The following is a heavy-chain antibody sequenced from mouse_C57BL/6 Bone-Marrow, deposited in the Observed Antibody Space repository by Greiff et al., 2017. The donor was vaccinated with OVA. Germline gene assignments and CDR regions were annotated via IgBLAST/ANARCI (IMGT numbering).Heavy chain of an antibody. CDR2: INPNNGGT. CDR1: GYTFTDYN. V-gene: IGHV1-18*01. J-gene: IGHJ2*01. Sequence: EVQVVESGPELVKPGASVKIPCKASGYTFTDYNMDWVKQSHGKSLEWIGDINPNNGGTIYNQKFKGKATLTVDKSSSTAYMELRSLTSEDTAVYYCARSPPHYYGSSLFDYWGQGTTLTVSS. CDR3: ARSPPHYYGSSLFDY. D-gene: IGHD1-1*01.